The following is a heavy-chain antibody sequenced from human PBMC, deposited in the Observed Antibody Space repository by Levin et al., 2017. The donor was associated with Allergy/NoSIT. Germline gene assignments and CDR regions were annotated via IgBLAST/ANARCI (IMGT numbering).Heavy chain of an antibody. CDR1: GGSIISTSYY. Sequence: SQTLSLTCTVSGGSIISTSYYWGWLRQPPGQGLEWIGTLYYSGTTYYKPSLWSRVTISVDTSKNQFSLRLPSLTAADTAVDYCASGAADAYHMDVWGTGTTVTVSS. V-gene: IGHV4-39*01. D-gene: IGHD5-24*01. CDR3: ASGAADAYHMDV. CDR2: LYYSGTT. J-gene: IGHJ6*03.